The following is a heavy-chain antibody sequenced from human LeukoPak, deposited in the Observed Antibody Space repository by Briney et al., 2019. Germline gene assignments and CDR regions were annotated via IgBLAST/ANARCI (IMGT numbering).Heavy chain of an antibody. Sequence: ASVKVSCKASGYTFTSYAMNWVRQAPGQGLEWMGWINTNTGDPTYAQGFTGRFVFSLDTSVSTAYLQISSLKAEDTAVYSCAREAPNSSSWFPHYYHYYGMDVWGQGTTVTVSS. CDR2: INTNTGDP. CDR1: GYTFTSYA. V-gene: IGHV7-4-1*02. CDR3: AREAPNSSSWFPHYYHYYGMDV. D-gene: IGHD6-13*01. J-gene: IGHJ6*02.